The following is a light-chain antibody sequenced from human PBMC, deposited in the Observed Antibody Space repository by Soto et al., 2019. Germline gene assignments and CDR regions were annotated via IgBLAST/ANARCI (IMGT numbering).Light chain of an antibody. J-gene: IGKJ1*01. CDR3: QQRWT. V-gene: IGKV3-11*01. Sequence: EIVLTQSPATLSLSPEERATLSCRASQSVSSYLAWYQQKPGQAPRLLMYDASNRATGIPARFSGSGSGTDFTLTISSLEPEDFPVYYCQQRWTFGQGTKVEIK. CDR1: QSVSSY. CDR2: DAS.